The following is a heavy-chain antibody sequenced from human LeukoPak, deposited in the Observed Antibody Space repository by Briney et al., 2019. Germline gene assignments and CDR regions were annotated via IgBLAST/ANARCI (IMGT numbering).Heavy chain of an antibody. CDR3: ARLAPYSSSWRGFDY. D-gene: IGHD6-13*01. V-gene: IGHV4-39*07. J-gene: IGHJ4*02. CDR2: IYYSGNT. CDR1: GGSISSSSYF. Sequence: SETLSLTCTVSGGSISSSSYFWGWIRQTPGKGLEWIGSIYYSGNTYYNPSLKSRVTISLDTSKNQFSLKLSSVTAADTAVYYCARLAPYSSSWRGFDYWGQGTLVTVSS.